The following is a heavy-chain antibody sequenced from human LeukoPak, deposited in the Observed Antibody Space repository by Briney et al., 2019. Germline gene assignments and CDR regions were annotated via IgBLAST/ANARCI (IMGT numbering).Heavy chain of an antibody. CDR2: IYSGGST. D-gene: IGHD3-10*01. J-gene: IGHJ4*02. CDR1: GFTVSSNY. Sequence: GGSLRLSCAASGFTVSSNYMSWVRQAPGKGLEWVSVIYSGGSTYYADSVKGRFTISRDNSKNTLYLQMNSLRAEDTAVYYCAREPPLYGSATFDYWGQGTLVTVSS. CDR3: AREPPLYGSATFDY. V-gene: IGHV3-53*05.